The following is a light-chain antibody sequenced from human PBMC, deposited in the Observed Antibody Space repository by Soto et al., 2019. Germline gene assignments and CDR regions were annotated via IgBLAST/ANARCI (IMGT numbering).Light chain of an antibody. CDR3: GTWDNSLSAVV. CDR1: SSNTGNNY. CDR2: DNN. J-gene: IGLJ3*02. V-gene: IGLV1-51*01. Sequence: QAVVTQPPSVSAAPGQKVTISCSGSSSNTGNNYVSWYQQLPGTAPKLLIYDNNRRPSGIPDRFSGSKSGTSATLGITGLQTGDEADYYCGTWDNSLSAVVFGGGTKVTVL.